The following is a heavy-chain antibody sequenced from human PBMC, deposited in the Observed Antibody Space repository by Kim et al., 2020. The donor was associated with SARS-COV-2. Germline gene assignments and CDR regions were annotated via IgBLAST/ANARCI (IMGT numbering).Heavy chain of an antibody. CDR2: IKNKGDGETT. Sequence: GGSLRLSCAASGFIFSNAWMSWVRQAPGKGLEWVGRIKNKGDGETTDYAAPVKSRFIISRDDSKNTVYLQMNSLKTEDTAVYFCTADFRSGELLFNTGRNHAFDFWGQGTLVTVSS. D-gene: IGHD3-10*01. J-gene: IGHJ4*02. CDR1: GFIFSNAW. V-gene: IGHV3-15*01. CDR3: TADFRSGELLFNTGRNHAFDF.